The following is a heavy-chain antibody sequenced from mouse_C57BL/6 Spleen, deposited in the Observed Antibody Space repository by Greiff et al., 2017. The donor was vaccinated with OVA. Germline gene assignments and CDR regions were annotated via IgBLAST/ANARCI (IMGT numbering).Heavy chain of an antibody. CDR1: GYTFTSYW. CDR3: SRKEEFDY. J-gene: IGHJ2*01. Sequence: VQLQQPGAELVMPGASVKLSCKASGYTFTSYWMHWVKQRPGQGLEWIGEIDPSDSYTNYNQKFKGKSTLTVDKSSSTAYMQLSSLTSEDSAVYYSSRKEEFDYWGQGTTLTVSS. CDR2: IDPSDSYT. V-gene: IGHV1-69*01.